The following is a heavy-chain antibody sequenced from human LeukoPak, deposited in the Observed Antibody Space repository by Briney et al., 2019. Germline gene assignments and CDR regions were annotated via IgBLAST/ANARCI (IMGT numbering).Heavy chain of an antibody. D-gene: IGHD6-19*01. CDR1: GFTFSSYG. Sequence: PGRSLRLSCAASGFTFSSYGMHWVRQAPGKGLEWVAVISYDGSNKYYADSVKGRFTISRDNSKNTLYLQMNSLRAEDTAVYYCAKGESSSSWGQGTLVTVSS. CDR2: ISYDGSNK. J-gene: IGHJ4*02. CDR3: AKGESSSS. V-gene: IGHV3-30*18.